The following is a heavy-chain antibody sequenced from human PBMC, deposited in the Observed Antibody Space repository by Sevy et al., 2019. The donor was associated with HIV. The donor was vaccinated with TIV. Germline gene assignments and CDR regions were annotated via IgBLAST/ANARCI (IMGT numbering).Heavy chain of an antibody. CDR3: ATEVGYSGYGVSSDP. J-gene: IGHJ5*02. CDR1: GFTFSSYW. D-gene: IGHD5-12*01. Sequence: GGSLRLSCAASGFTFSSYWMHWVRQAPGKGLVWVSRINSDGSSTSYADSVKGRFTISRDNAKNTLYLQMNSLRAEDTAVYYCATEVGYSGYGVSSDPWGQGTLVTVSS. V-gene: IGHV3-74*01. CDR2: INSDGSST.